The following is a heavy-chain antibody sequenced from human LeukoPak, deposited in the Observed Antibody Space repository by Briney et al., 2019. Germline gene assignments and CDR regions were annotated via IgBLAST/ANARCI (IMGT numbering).Heavy chain of an antibody. D-gene: IGHD3-10*01. Sequence: SETLSLTCTVSGGSIRSSTYYWGWIRQPPGKGLEWIGSIYYSGYTYRNPSLESRVTISVDTSKNQFSLKLSSVTAADTAIYYCAKHCMGSYHGLDCWGQGTLVTVSS. J-gene: IGHJ4*02. CDR1: GGSIRSSTYY. V-gene: IGHV4-39*01. CDR2: IYYSGYT. CDR3: AKHCMGSYHGLDC.